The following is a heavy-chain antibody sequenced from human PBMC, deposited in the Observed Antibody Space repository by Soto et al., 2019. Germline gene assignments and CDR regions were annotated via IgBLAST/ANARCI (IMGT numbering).Heavy chain of an antibody. Sequence: GGALRPSCAASGFTVIKSWMSWVRHGLGKGLEWGRRVRSKTDGGTADYAAPVRGRFTISRDESENTLYLQMSSLETEDTAVYYCPPHYDIFTGYTSPYSYYGMHVRGQGTTVHVS. V-gene: IGHV3-15*01. D-gene: IGHD3-9*01. CDR3: PPHYDIFTGYTSPYSYYGMHV. J-gene: IGHJ6*02. CDR2: VRSKTDGGTA. CDR1: GFTVIKSW.